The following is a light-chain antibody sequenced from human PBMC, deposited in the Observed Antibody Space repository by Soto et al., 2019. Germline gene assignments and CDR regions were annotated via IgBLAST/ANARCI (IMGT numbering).Light chain of an antibody. CDR1: KLGDKY. V-gene: IGLV3-1*01. CDR2: QDS. CDR3: QAWDSSNNYV. Sequence: SYELTQPPSVSVSPGQTASITCSGDKLGDKYACWYQQKPGQSPVLVLYQDSKRPSGIPERFSGSNSGNTATLTISGTQAMDEADYYCQAWDSSNNYVFGTGTKVTVL. J-gene: IGLJ1*01.